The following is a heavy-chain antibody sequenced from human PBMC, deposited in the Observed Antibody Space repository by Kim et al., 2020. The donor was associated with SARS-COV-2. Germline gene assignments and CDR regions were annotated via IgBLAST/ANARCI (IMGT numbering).Heavy chain of an antibody. V-gene: IGHV3-11*06. J-gene: IGHJ4*02. CDR3: ARLRRYCSSTSCYTVDY. Sequence: VKGRFTISRDNATNSLYLQMNSLRAEDTAVYYCARLRRYCSSTSCYTVDYWGQGTLVTVSS. D-gene: IGHD2-2*02.